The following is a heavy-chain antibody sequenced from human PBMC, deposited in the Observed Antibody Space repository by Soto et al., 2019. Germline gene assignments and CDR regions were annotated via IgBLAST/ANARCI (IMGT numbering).Heavy chain of an antibody. CDR2: IYPGDSDT. D-gene: IGHD6-19*01. CDR1: GYSFTSYW. Sequence: PGESLKISCKGSGYSFTSYWIVWVRQMPGKGLEWMGIIYPGDSDTRYSPSFQGQVTISADKSISTAYLQWSTLKASDTAMYYCARSGVAGTMLPYLQHWGQGTLVTVSS. J-gene: IGHJ1*01. CDR3: ARSGVAGTMLPYLQH. V-gene: IGHV5-51*01.